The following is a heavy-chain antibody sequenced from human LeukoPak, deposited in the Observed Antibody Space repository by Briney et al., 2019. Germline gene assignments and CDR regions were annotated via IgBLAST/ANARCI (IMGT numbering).Heavy chain of an antibody. V-gene: IGHV3-49*04. CDR2: IRSKAYGGTT. CDR1: GFAFGDFT. CDR3: SVEGHFDY. Sequence: GGSLRLSCTASGFAFGDFTMSWARQAPGKGLEWVGFIRSKAYGGTTEYAASVKGRFSISRDDSKNIVYLQMNSLRTDDTAVYYCSVEGHFDYWGQGTLVTVSS. J-gene: IGHJ4*02. D-gene: IGHD6-19*01.